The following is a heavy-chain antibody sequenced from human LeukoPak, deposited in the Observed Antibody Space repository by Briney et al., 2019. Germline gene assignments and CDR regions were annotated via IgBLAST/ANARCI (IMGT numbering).Heavy chain of an antibody. V-gene: IGHV3-7*01. CDR2: IKQDGSAK. CDR3: ARCPYDSTGYYSVPSHLDY. D-gene: IGHD3-22*01. Sequence: PGGSLRLSCAASGFTFSTYWMTCVRQAPGKGLEWVANIKQDGSAKYYVDSLRGRFSISRDNVKNSLFLQMNSLSAEDTAVYYCARCPYDSTGYYSVPSHLDYLGQGTLVTVSS. J-gene: IGHJ4*02. CDR1: GFTFSTYW.